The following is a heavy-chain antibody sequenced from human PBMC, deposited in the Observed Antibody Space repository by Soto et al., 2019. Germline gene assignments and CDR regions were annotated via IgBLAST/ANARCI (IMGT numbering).Heavy chain of an antibody. CDR3: ASRIRDYYDSSGYDDAFDI. D-gene: IGHD3-22*01. J-gene: IGHJ3*02. CDR1: GYTFTGYY. V-gene: IGHV1-69*06. CDR2: IIPIFGTA. Sequence: SVKVSCKASGYTFTGYYMHWVRQAPGQGLEWMGGIIPIFGTANYAQKFQGRGTITAEKSTSTAYMELSSLRSEDTAVYYCASRIRDYYDSSGYDDAFDIWGQGTMVTVSS.